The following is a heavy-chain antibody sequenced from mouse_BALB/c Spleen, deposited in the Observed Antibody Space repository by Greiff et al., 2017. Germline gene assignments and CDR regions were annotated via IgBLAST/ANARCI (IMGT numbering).Heavy chain of an antibody. D-gene: IGHD2-1*01. Sequence: VQLQESGPSLVQPSQSLSITCTVSGFSLTSYGVHWVRQSPGKGLEWLGVIWRGGSTDYNAAFMSRLSITKDNSKSQVFFKMNSLQADDTAIYYCATYGNYERYYAMDYWGQGTSVTVSS. CDR3: ATYGNYERYYAMDY. CDR1: GFSLTSYG. V-gene: IGHV2-5-1*01. CDR2: IWRGGST. J-gene: IGHJ4*01.